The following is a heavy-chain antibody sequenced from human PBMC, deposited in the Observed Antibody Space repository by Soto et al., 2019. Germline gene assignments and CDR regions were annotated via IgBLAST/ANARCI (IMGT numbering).Heavy chain of an antibody. D-gene: IGHD3-9*01. Sequence: QVQLVESEGGVVQPGRSLRLSCAASGFTFSSYGMHWVRQAPGKGLEWVAVISYDGSNKYYADSVKGRFTISRDNSKNTLYLQMNSLRAEDTAVYYCAKEGQYYDILTGYRSYYGMDVWGQGTTVTVSS. CDR1: GFTFSSYG. CDR2: ISYDGSNK. CDR3: AKEGQYYDILTGYRSYYGMDV. V-gene: IGHV3-30*18. J-gene: IGHJ6*02.